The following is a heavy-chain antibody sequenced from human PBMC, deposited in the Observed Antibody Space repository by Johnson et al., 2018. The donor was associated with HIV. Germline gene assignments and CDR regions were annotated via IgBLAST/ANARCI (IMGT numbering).Heavy chain of an antibody. CDR1: RITFSRYW. CDR3: ARDPKRSGSYYKDAFDI. Sequence: VQLVESGGGVVRPGGSLRLSCAASRITFSRYWMTWVRQAPGKGLEWVANIKQDGSEKYYVDSVKGRFTISRDNAKNSLYLQMNSLRAEDTAVYYCARDPKRSGSYYKDAFDIWGQGTMVTVSS. CDR2: IKQDGSEK. V-gene: IGHV3-7*01. D-gene: IGHD3-10*01. J-gene: IGHJ3*02.